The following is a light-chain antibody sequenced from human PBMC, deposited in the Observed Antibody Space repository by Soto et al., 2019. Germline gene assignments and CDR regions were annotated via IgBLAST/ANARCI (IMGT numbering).Light chain of an antibody. CDR3: QQRSNWPPWT. CDR1: QSVSNNY. J-gene: IGKJ1*01. Sequence: EIVLTQSPGTLSLSPGERATLSCRASQSVSNNYLAWYQQIPGQAPRLLIYDASNRATGIPARFSGSGSGTDFTLTISSLEPEDFAVYYCQQRSNWPPWTFGQGTKVDIK. V-gene: IGKV3-11*01. CDR2: DAS.